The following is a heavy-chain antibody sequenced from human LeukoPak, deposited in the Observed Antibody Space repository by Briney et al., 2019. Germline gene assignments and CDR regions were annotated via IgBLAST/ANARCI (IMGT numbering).Heavy chain of an antibody. CDR1: GGSFSGYY. J-gene: IGHJ4*02. V-gene: IGHV4-34*01. Sequence: PSETLSLTCAVYGGSFSGYYWSWIRQPPGKGREWIGEINHSGSTNYNPSLKSRVTISVDTSKNQFSLKLSSVTAADTAVYYCARGYSSSWYGLRWFDYWGQGTLVTVSS. CDR3: ARGYSSSWYGLRWFDY. D-gene: IGHD6-13*01. CDR2: INHSGST.